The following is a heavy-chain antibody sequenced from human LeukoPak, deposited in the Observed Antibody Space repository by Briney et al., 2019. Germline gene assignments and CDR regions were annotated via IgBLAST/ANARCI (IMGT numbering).Heavy chain of an antibody. V-gene: IGHV4-39*01. J-gene: IGHJ4*02. Sequence: KPSETLSLTCTVSGDSISSTSYYWGWIRQPPGKGLEWIGSIYYTGSTLYNPFLKSRVTISVDTSKNQFSLKLSSVTAADTAVYYCARLSTVTTSFDYWGQGTLVTVSS. D-gene: IGHD4-17*01. CDR3: ARLSTVTTSFDY. CDR2: IYYTGST. CDR1: GDSISSTSYY.